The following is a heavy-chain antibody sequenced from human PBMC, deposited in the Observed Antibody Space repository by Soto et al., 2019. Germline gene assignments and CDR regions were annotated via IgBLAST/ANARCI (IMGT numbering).Heavy chain of an antibody. D-gene: IGHD1-26*01. CDR1: GFTFNSYG. V-gene: IGHV3-30*18. Sequence: QVQLVESGGGVVQPGRSLRLSCAASGFTFNSYGMHWVRQGPGNGLEWVAFISYDGSYQYYADSVQGRLTITRDNSMNTLNMQLNSLRREDTAVYYCAKGGEVGGVLGDHWGQGTLVTVSS. J-gene: IGHJ4*02. CDR2: ISYDGSYQ. CDR3: AKGGEVGGVLGDH.